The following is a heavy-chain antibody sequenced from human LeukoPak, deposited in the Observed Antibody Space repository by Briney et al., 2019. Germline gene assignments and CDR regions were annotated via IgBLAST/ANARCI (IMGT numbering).Heavy chain of an antibody. J-gene: IGHJ4*02. V-gene: IGHV4-61*10. CDR1: GGSISSGSYY. D-gene: IGHD3-10*01. Sequence: SQTLSLTCTVSGGSISSGSYYWSWIRQPAGKGLEWIGYIYYSGSTNYNPSLKSRVTISVDTSKNQFSLKLSSVTAADTAVYYCARGGYGPGSYLWGQGTLVTVSS. CDR3: ARGGYGPGSYL. CDR2: IYYSGST.